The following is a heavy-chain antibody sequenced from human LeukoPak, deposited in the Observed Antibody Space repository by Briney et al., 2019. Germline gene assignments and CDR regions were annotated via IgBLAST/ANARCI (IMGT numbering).Heavy chain of an antibody. V-gene: IGHV1-2*06. D-gene: IGHD6-6*01. CDR2: INPNSGGT. CDR3: ARERQDSSSSVDY. J-gene: IGHJ4*02. CDR1: GYTFTGYY. Sequence: ASVKVSCKASGYTFTGYYMHWVRQAPGQGLEWMGRINPNSGGTNYAQKFQGRVTMTRDTSISTAYMELSRLRYDDAAVYYCARERQDSSSSVDYWGQGTLVTVSS.